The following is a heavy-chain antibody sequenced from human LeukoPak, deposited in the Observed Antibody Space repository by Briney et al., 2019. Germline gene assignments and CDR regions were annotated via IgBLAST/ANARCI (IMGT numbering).Heavy chain of an antibody. V-gene: IGHV4-39*07. D-gene: IGHD6-13*01. CDR1: GGSISSRTYY. J-gene: IGHJ6*03. CDR2: INHSGST. Sequence: SETLSLTCTVSGGSISSRTYYWGWIRQPPGKGLEWIGEINHSGSTNYNPSLKSRVIISVDTSKNQFSLKLSSVTAADTAVYYCARGTNTGYSSSWYFYYYYMDVWGKGTTVTVSS. CDR3: ARGTNTGYSSSWYFYYYYMDV.